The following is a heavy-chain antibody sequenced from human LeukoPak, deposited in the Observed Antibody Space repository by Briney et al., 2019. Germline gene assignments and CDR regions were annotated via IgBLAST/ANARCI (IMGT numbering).Heavy chain of an antibody. V-gene: IGHV5-51*01. CDR2: IYPGDSDT. CDR1: GYSFTSYW. Sequence: GESLKISCKGSGYSFTSYWIGWVRQMPGKGLEWMGIIYPGDSDTRYSPSFQGQVTISADKSISTAYLQWSSLKASDTAMYYCARGRQPYYDFRSGYYWFDYWGQGTLVTVSS. D-gene: IGHD3-3*01. CDR3: ARGRQPYYDFRSGYYWFDY. J-gene: IGHJ4*02.